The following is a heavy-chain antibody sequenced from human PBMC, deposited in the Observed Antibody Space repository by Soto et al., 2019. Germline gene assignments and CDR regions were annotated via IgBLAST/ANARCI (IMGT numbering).Heavy chain of an antibody. CDR2: IYYSGST. CDR1: GGSISSYY. V-gene: IGHV4-59*01. J-gene: IGHJ4*02. CDR3: ARVDSSGWYYFDY. Sequence: SETLSLTCTVSGGSISSYYWSWIRQPPGKGLEWIGYIYYSGSTNYNPSLKSRVTISVDTSKNQFSLKLSSVTAADTAVYYCARVDSSGWYYFDYWGQGTLVTVSS. D-gene: IGHD6-19*01.